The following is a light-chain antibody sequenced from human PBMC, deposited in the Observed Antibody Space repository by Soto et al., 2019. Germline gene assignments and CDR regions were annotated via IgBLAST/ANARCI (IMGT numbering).Light chain of an antibody. CDR1: QSLVYSDGNTY. J-gene: IGKJ2*01. V-gene: IGKV2-30*01. CDR3: IQGTHWPYT. Sequence: DVVMTQSPLSLPVTLGQPASISCRSSQSLVYSDGNTYLNWFRQRPGQPPRRLIYKVSNRDSGVPDRFRGSGSGTDFTLEISRVEAEDVGVYYCIQGTHWPYTFGQGTKLEIK. CDR2: KVS.